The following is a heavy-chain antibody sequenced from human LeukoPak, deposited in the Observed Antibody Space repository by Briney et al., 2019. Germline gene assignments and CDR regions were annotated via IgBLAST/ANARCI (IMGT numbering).Heavy chain of an antibody. V-gene: IGHV3-74*01. J-gene: IGHJ4*02. D-gene: IGHD4-17*01. CDR1: GFTFSSYW. Sequence: GGSLRLSCAASGFTFSSYWMHWIRHAPGKGLVWVSRINSDGSSTSYADSVKGRFTISRDNAKNTLYLQMNSLRAEDTAVYYCAGGYGDYTFQYWGQGTLVTVSS. CDR2: INSDGSST. CDR3: AGGYGDYTFQY.